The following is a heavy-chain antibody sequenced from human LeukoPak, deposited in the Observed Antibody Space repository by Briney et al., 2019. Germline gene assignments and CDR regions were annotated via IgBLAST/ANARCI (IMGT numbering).Heavy chain of an antibody. V-gene: IGHV3-74*01. J-gene: IGHJ4*02. Sequence: GGSLRLSCAASGFTFSSYWMPWVRQAPGKGLVWVSRINSDGSSTSYADSVKGRFTISRDNAKNTLYLQMNSLRAEDTAVYYCARDLRAIAVAGSTIDYWGQGTLVTVSS. D-gene: IGHD6-19*01. CDR1: GFTFSSYW. CDR3: ARDLRAIAVAGSTIDY. CDR2: INSDGSST.